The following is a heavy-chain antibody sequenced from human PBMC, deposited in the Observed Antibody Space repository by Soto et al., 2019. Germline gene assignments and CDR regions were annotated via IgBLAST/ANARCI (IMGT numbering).Heavy chain of an antibody. CDR2: ISGSGGST. D-gene: IGHD1-26*01. CDR1: GFTFSSYA. CDR3: VKKRGAGSLSNRSFAS. Sequence: PGGSLRLSCAASGFTFSSYAMSWVRQAPGKGLEWVSAISGSGGSTYYADSVKGRFTISRDNSRNTLYLQMNSLRADDTAVYYCVKKRGAGSLSNRSFASWGRGSLVTVSS. J-gene: IGHJ2*01. V-gene: IGHV3-23*01.